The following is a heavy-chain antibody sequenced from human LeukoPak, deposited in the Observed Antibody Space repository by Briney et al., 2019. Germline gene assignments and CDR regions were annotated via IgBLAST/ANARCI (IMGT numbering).Heavy chain of an antibody. Sequence: GGALRLSCAASGFTFDDYGMSWVRQGPGKGLERGSGINWNGGRTEYEDSVKRGFTISREKAKKTLYMQKNRLRAEDTALYYCARDLRARVRYDSSGLIGYWGQGTLVTVSS. D-gene: IGHD3-22*01. CDR2: INWNGGRT. V-gene: IGHV3-20*04. CDR3: ARDLRARVRYDSSGLIGY. CDR1: GFTFDDYG. J-gene: IGHJ4*02.